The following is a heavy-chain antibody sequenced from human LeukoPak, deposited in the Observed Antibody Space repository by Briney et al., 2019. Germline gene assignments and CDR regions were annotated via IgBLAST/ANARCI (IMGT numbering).Heavy chain of an antibody. D-gene: IGHD7-27*01. V-gene: IGHV3-48*04. CDR3: AKDRNWGGDAFDI. CDR2: ISSSGSTI. J-gene: IGHJ3*02. Sequence: AGGSLRLSCAASGFTFSSYSMNWVRQAPGKGLEWVSYISSSGSTIYYADSVKGRFTISRDNAKNSLYLQMNSLRAEDTAVYYCAKDRNWGGDAFDIWGQGTMVTVSS. CDR1: GFTFSSYS.